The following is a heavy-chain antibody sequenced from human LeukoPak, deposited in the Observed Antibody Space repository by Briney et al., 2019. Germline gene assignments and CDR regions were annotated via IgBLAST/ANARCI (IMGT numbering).Heavy chain of an antibody. V-gene: IGHV3-48*03. CDR1: GFTFSSYE. CDR3: ARGISPLDY. J-gene: IGHJ4*02. Sequence: PVGSLRLSCAPSGFTFSSYEMNWVRQAPGKGLEWVSYISSSGSITYYADSVKGRFTISRDNAKNSLYLQMNSLRAEDTAAYYCARGISPLDYWGQGTLVTVSS. CDR2: ISSSGSIT.